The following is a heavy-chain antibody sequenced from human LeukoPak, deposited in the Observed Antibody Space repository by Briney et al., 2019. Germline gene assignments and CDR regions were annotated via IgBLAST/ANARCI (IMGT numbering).Heavy chain of an antibody. Sequence: SETLSLTCTVSGYSISSGYFWSWIRQPAGKGLEWIGRIYTSGSTNYNPSLKSRVTMSVDTSKNQFSLKLSSVTAADTAVYYCARDGYYYDSSGYYYFDYWGQGTLVTVSS. V-gene: IGHV4-4*07. J-gene: IGHJ4*02. CDR3: ARDGYYYDSSGYYYFDY. CDR1: GYSISSGYF. D-gene: IGHD3-22*01. CDR2: IYTSGST.